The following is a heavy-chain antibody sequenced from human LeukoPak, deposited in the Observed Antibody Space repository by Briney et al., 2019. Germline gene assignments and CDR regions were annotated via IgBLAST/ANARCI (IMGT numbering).Heavy chain of an antibody. V-gene: IGHV3-21*04. CDR1: GFTFRDYS. Sequence: GGSLRLSCAASGFTFRDYSMNWVRQAPGKGLEWVSSISSSSSYIYYADSVKGRFTISRDNSKNTLYLQMNSLRVEDTAVFYCAKDSPSAPVTSVWGQGTLVTVSS. D-gene: IGHD4-17*01. CDR2: ISSSSSYI. J-gene: IGHJ4*02. CDR3: AKDSPSAPVTSV.